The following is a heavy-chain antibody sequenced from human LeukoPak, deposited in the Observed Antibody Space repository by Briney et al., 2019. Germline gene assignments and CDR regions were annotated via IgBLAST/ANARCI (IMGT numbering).Heavy chain of an antibody. D-gene: IGHD5-18*01. V-gene: IGHV4-34*01. J-gene: IGHJ4*02. CDR2: INQSGST. CDR1: GGSSSNYY. Sequence: SEILSLTCAVYGGSSSNYYWNWIRQSPGKGLEWIGEINQSGSTKYNPSLKSRVTISGDTSKNQFSLRLNSVTAADTAVYFCARAYRAHQAFHSYHYFDYWGQGTLVTVSS. CDR3: ARAYRAHQAFHSYHYFDY.